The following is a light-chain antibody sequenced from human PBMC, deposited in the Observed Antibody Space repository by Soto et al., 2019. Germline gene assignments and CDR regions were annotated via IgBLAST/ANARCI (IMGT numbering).Light chain of an antibody. CDR1: RRIFSTSKKKNY. CDR3: QQYFTPPLT. CDR2: WAS. J-gene: IGKJ4*01. Sequence: DIVMTQSQDSLPCSRAEGATFTASSTRRIFSTSKKKNYLACNQQKPEQPPNLLIYWASTRESGVPDRFSGGGSGTEFTLTISSLQAEDVAVYFCQQYFTPPLTFGGGTKVEIK. V-gene: IGKV4-1*01.